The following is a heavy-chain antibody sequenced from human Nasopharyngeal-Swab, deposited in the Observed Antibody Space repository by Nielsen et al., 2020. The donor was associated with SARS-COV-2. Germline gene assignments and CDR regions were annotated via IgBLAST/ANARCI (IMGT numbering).Heavy chain of an antibody. V-gene: IGHV4-39*01. Sequence: SETLSLTCTVSGAPIYTSGYYWGWIRQPPGEGLEWIGGFFHTGTTYYNPSLNGRVTIFVDTSDNQVSLRLTSVTAADTAVYYCARKLQDAFDVWGRGTMVTVSS. CDR1: GAPIYTSGYY. J-gene: IGHJ3*01. CDR2: FFHTGTT. CDR3: ARKLQDAFDV.